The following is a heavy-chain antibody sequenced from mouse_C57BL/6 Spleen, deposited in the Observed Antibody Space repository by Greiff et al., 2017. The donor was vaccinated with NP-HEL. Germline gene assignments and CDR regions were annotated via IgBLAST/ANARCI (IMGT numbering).Heavy chain of an antibody. CDR1: GYTFTDYY. Sequence: VHVKQSGPELVKPGASVKISGKASGYTFTDYYMNWVKQSHGKSLEWIGDINPNNGGTSYNQKFKGKATLTVDKSSSTAYMELRSLTSEASAVYYCARGGLTTVEEGEFDYWGQGTTLTVSP. D-gene: IGHD1-1*01. CDR2: INPNNGGT. V-gene: IGHV1-26*01. J-gene: IGHJ2*01. CDR3: ARGGLTTVEEGEFDY.